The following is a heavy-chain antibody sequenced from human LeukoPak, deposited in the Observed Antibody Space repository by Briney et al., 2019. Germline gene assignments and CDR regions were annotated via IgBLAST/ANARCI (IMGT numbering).Heavy chain of an antibody. CDR3: ASNTVTTYWYFDL. V-gene: IGHV1-18*04. Sequence: ASVKVSCKASGYTFTGYYLHWVRQAPGQGLEWMGWIFTYTGNADYAKKFQGRVNLTANTSASTAYMELRSLRSDDTAVYYCASNTVTTYWYFDLWGRGTLVTVSS. CDR1: GYTFTGYY. CDR2: IFTYTGNA. D-gene: IGHD4-17*01. J-gene: IGHJ2*01.